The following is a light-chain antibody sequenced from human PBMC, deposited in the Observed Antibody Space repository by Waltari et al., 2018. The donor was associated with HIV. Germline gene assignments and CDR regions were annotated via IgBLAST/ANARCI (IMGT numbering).Light chain of an antibody. V-gene: IGLV2-8*01. Sequence: QYALTQHPSAAGSPGQSVTISCTVTISDVVGYNYVSWYQQHPGKAPKHMLYEVSKRLSGVPDRVYGSKSSSTASLTGSGLQAEDEADYYCSSYAGSNNRWVFGGGTKLTVL. CDR2: EVS. CDR3: SSYAGSNNRWV. J-gene: IGLJ3*02. CDR1: ISDVVGYNY.